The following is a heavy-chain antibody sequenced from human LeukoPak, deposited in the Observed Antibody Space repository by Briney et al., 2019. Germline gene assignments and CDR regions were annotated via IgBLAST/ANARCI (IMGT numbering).Heavy chain of an antibody. CDR3: ARDVVAAAGTWDY. J-gene: IGHJ4*02. Sequence: SEALSLTCTHSVGSISSYYWSAIRQPPRKGREWIGYIYYSGTTNYNPSLKSRVTISVDTSKNQFSLKLSSVTAADTALYYCARDVVAAAGTWDYWGQGTLITVSS. CDR2: IYYSGTT. CDR1: VGSISSYY. D-gene: IGHD6-13*01. V-gene: IGHV4-59*01.